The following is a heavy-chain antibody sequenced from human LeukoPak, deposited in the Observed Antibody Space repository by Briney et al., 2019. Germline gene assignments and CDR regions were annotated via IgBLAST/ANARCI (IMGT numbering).Heavy chain of an antibody. V-gene: IGHV4-59*01. CDR1: GGSISSYY. CDR2: IYYSGST. CDR3: ARDPRYCTNGVCYSGIHY. D-gene: IGHD2-8*01. Sequence: PSETLSLTCTVSGGSISSYYWSWIRQPPGKGLEWIGYIYYSGSTNYNPSLKSRVTISVDTSKNQLSLKLSSVTAADTAVYYCARDPRYCTNGVCYSGIHYWGQGTLVTVSS. J-gene: IGHJ4*02.